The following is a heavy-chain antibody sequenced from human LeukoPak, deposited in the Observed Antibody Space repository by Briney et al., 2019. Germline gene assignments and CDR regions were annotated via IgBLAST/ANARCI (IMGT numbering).Heavy chain of an antibody. J-gene: IGHJ4*02. CDR3: AKDREGLRSGYDLEYFDY. V-gene: IGHV3-23*01. CDR1: GFTFSNFA. D-gene: IGHD5-12*01. CDR2: ISGGGDTT. Sequence: GGSLRLSCAASGFTFSNFAMNGVRHAPGKGLECVSAISGGGDTTYYADSVKGRFTISRDNSKNEMFMQMISLRAEDTAVYYCAKDREGLRSGYDLEYFDYWGQGTLVTVSS.